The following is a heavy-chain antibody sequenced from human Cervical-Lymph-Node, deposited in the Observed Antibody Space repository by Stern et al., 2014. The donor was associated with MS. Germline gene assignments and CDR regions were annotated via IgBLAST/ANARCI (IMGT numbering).Heavy chain of an antibody. CDR2: IYPGDSDT. CDR1: GYSFISYW. V-gene: IGHV5-51*03. Sequence: MQLVQSGVEVKKLGESLKISCQASGYSFISYWIGWVRQMPGKGPEWMAIIYPGDSDTRYSPSFHGQVTISVDKSINTAYLQWSSLKASDTAMYYCVRGGSGQLVGYFQHWGQGTLVTVSS. D-gene: IGHD6-6*01. J-gene: IGHJ1*01. CDR3: VRGGSGQLVGYFQH.